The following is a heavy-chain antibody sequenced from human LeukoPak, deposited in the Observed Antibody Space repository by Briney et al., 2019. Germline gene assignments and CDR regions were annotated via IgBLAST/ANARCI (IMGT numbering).Heavy chain of an antibody. CDR2: IIPIFGTA. J-gene: IGHJ4*02. V-gene: IGHV1-69*13. CDR3: ARATNYYDSSGYYGY. CDR1: GGTFSSYA. Sequence: SVKVSCKASGGTFSSYAISWVRQAPGQGLEWMGGIIPIFGTANYAQKFQGRVTITADESTSTAYMELSSLRSEDTAVYYCARATNYYDSSGYYGYWGQGTLVTVSS. D-gene: IGHD3-22*01.